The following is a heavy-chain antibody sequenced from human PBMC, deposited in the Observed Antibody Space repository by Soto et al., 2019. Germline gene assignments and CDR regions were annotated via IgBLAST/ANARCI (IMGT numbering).Heavy chain of an antibody. D-gene: IGHD2-2*01. CDR2: INAGNGNT. Sequence: GASVKVSCKASGYTFTSYAMHWVRQAPGQRLEWMGWINAGNGNTKYSQKFQGRVTITRDTSASTAYMELSSLRSEDTAVYYCARDGTGYCSSTSCYGRYYYYYMDVWGKGTTVTVSS. CDR1: GYTFTSYA. CDR3: ARDGTGYCSSTSCYGRYYYYYMDV. J-gene: IGHJ6*03. V-gene: IGHV1-3*01.